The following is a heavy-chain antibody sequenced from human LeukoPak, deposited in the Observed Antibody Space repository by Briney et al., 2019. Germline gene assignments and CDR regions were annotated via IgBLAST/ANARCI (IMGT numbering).Heavy chain of an antibody. CDR1: GVSISSYY. CDR2: IYTTGST. Sequence: PSETLSLTCTISGVSISSYYWTWIRQPAGTGLEWIGRIYTTGSTNYNPSLQPPVTMSVDTSKHQFSLTLTSATAADTAAHPCVRQIAAAGTAGVDYRGQGNLVTVSS. D-gene: IGHD6-13*01. J-gene: IGHJ4*02. CDR3: VRQIAAAGTAGVDY. V-gene: IGHV4-4*07.